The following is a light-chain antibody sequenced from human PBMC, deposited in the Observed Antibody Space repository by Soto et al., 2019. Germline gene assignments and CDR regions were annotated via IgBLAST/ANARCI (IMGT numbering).Light chain of an antibody. J-gene: IGKJ1*01. CDR2: KAS. CDR3: QHYNSYSEA. CDR1: HSISSY. V-gene: IGKV1-5*03. Sequence: DIQMTQSPSTLSGSVGGRVTITFRASHSISSYLTWYQQKPGKAPKLLIYKASTLKSGVPSRFSGSGSGTEFTLTISSLQPDDFATYYCQHYNSYSEAFGQGTKVDIK.